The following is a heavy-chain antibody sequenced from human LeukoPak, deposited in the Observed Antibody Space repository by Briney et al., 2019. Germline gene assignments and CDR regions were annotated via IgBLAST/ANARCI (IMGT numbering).Heavy chain of an antibody. J-gene: IGHJ4*02. CDR3: AKGYGSGSSYYFDY. D-gene: IGHD3-10*01. CDR2: ISGSGGST. Sequence: GGSLRPSCAASGFTFNSYAMSWVRQAPGKGLEWVSAISGSGGSTYYADSVKGRFTISRDNSKNTLYLQMNSLRAEDTAVYYCAKGYGSGSSYYFDYWGQGTLVTVSS. V-gene: IGHV3-23*01. CDR1: GFTFNSYA.